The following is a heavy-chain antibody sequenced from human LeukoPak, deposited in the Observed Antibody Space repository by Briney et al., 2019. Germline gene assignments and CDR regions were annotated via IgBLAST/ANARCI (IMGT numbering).Heavy chain of an antibody. D-gene: IGHD2-21*02. J-gene: IGHJ4*02. V-gene: IGHV4-59*08. CDR2: NYYSGVT. Sequence: PSETLSLTCTVSGGSISSYYWSWIRQPPGKGLEWIGYNYYSGVTNYNPSLHSRVTISIATSKDQFSLNLSSVTAADTALYYCARALTAISNPFDYWGQGTLVTVSS. CDR3: ARALTAISNPFDY. CDR1: GGSISSYY.